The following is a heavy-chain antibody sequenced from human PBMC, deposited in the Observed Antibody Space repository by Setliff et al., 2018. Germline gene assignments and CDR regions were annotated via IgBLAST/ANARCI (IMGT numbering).Heavy chain of an antibody. V-gene: IGHV4-61*09. D-gene: IGHD3-10*01. CDR3: AKVPITTVYFYMDV. Sequence: SETLSLTCTVSGGSISSGSYYWTWIRQPAGKGLEWIGQIYSSGSSNYNPSLKSRVPISVDTSKNQLSLKLSSVTAADTAVYYCAKVPITTVYFYMDVWGKGTTVTVSS. CDR2: IYSSGSS. J-gene: IGHJ6*03. CDR1: GGSISSGSYY.